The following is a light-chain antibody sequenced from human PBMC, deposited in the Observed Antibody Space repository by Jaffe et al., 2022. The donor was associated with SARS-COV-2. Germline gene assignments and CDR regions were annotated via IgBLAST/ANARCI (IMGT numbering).Light chain of an antibody. Sequence: QSALTQPASVSGSPGQSITISCTGTSSDVGAYNSVSWYQQYPGKAPKVMIYDVSNRPSGVSNRFSGSKSANTASLTISGLQAEDEADYYCSSYTRSDTLIFGGGTKLTVL. CDR3: SSYTRSDTLI. CDR1: SSDVGAYNS. J-gene: IGLJ2*01. V-gene: IGLV2-14*01. CDR2: DVS.